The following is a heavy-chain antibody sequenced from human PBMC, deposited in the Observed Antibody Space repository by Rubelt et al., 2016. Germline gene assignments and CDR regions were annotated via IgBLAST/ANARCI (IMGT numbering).Heavy chain of an antibody. Sequence: VQLVESGGGVVQPGRSLRLSCVGSGFTFSSYWMSWVRQAPGKGLEWVANIKQDGSEKYYVDSVKGRFTISRDNAKNSLYRQMNGLRVEDTALYYCARLGWELLPYWGQGTLVTVSS. J-gene: IGHJ4*02. V-gene: IGHV3-7*01. D-gene: IGHD1-26*01. CDR2: IKQDGSEK. CDR1: GFTFSSYW. CDR3: ARLGWELLPY.